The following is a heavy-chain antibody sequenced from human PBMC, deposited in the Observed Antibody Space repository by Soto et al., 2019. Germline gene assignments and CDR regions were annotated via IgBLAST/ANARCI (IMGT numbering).Heavy chain of an antibody. V-gene: IGHV1-69*02. CDR2: IIPILGIA. CDR1: GGTFSSYT. CDR3: ARHSDSDCGPKECAFDV. D-gene: IGHD2-21*02. J-gene: IGHJ3*01. Sequence: GASVKVSCKASGGTFSSYTISWVRQAPGQGLEWMGRIIPILGIANYAQKFQGRVTITADKSNNQFSLTLSSVNAADTALYYCARHSDSDCGPKECAFDVWGQGTMVTVSS.